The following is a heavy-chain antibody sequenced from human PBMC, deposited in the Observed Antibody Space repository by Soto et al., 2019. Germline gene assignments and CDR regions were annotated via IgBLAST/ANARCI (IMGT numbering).Heavy chain of an antibody. CDR1: GFTFSSYW. J-gene: IGHJ5*02. Sequence: EVQLVEYGGGLVQPGGSLRLSCAASGFTFSSYWMHWVRQAPGKGLVWVSRINGDGSSTFYADSVKGRFTISRDNAKNTLYLQMNSLRAEDTAVYYCNNWFDPWGQGTLVTVSS. V-gene: IGHV3-74*01. CDR3: NNWFDP. CDR2: INGDGSST.